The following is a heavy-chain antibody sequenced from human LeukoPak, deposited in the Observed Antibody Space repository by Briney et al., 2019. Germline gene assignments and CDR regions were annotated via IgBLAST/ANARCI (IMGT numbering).Heavy chain of an antibody. J-gene: IGHJ4*02. D-gene: IGHD1-7*01. CDR1: GFTFSGHT. CDR3: AVGISGTPLDY. V-gene: IGHV3-21*06. Sequence: GGSLRLSCAASGFTFSGHTMPWVRQAPGKGLEWVSSISSNSNYIYYADSVKGRFTISRDYAKSSLYLQLNSLRAEDTAVYYCAVGISGTPLDYWGQGALVTVSS. CDR2: ISSNSNYI.